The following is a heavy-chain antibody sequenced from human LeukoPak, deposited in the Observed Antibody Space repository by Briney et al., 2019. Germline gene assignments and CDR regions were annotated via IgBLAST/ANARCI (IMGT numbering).Heavy chain of an antibody. D-gene: IGHD3-22*01. Sequence: SETLSLTCTVSGGSISSYYWSWIRQPPGKGLEWIGYIYYSGSTNYNPSLKSRVTMSVDTSKNQFSLKLSSVTAADTAVYYCARGAPRNAYYYDSSGYLDAYAFDIWGQGTMVTVSS. J-gene: IGHJ3*02. V-gene: IGHV4-59*12. CDR1: GGSISSYY. CDR3: ARGAPRNAYYYDSSGYLDAYAFDI. CDR2: IYYSGST.